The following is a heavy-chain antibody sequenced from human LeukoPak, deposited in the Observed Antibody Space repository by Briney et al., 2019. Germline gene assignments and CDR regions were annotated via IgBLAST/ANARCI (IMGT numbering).Heavy chain of an antibody. CDR1: GGSVSSGSSS. CDR2: IYYSGST. D-gene: IGHD3-22*01. CDR3: ARVSRHDDSSGYYNAFDI. J-gene: IGHJ3*02. Sequence: PSETLSLTCTVSGGSVSSGSSSWSWIRQPPGKGLEWIGYIYYSGSTNYNPSLKSRVTISVDTSKNQFSLKLSSVTAADTAVYYCARVSRHDDSSGYYNAFDIWGQGTMVTVSS. V-gene: IGHV4-61*01.